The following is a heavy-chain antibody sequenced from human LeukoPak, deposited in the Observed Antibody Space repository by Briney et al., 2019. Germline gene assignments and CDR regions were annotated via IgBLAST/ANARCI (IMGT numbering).Heavy chain of an antibody. CDR3: ARTYCSGGSCHFYY. J-gene: IGHJ4*02. D-gene: IGHD2-15*01. CDR1: GGSIRSYY. CDR2: IFYSGTT. V-gene: IGHV4-59*08. Sequence: PSETLSLTCTVSGGSIRSYYWSWIRQPPGKGLEWVGYIFYSGTTDSNPSLKSRVTISVDTSKNQFSLKLSSVTAADTAVYYCARTYCSGGSCHFYYWGQGTLVTVSS.